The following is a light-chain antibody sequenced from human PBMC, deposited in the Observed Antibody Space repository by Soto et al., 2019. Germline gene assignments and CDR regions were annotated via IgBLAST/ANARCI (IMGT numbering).Light chain of an antibody. CDR3: QQYGSSPRT. J-gene: IGKJ1*01. V-gene: IGKV3-20*01. Sequence: EIVLTQSPGTLSLSPGERATLSCRASQSVSSNLLAWYQQKPGRAPRLLIYGATNRATGIPDRFSGSGSGTDFTLTISRLEPEDFAVYYCQQYGSSPRTFGQGTKVDIK. CDR2: GAT. CDR1: QSVSSNL.